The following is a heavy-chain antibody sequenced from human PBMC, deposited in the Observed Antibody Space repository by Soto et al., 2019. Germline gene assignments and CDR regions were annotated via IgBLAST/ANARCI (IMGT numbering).Heavy chain of an antibody. Sequence: PGGSLRLSCAASGFTFSSYAMHCVRQAPGKGLEWVAVISYDGSNKYYADSVKGRFTISRDNSKNTLYLQMNSLRAEDTAVYYCARDHDFWSGSNMRGYFDYWGQGTLVTVSS. CDR1: GFTFSSYA. CDR2: ISYDGSNK. J-gene: IGHJ4*02. V-gene: IGHV3-30-3*01. CDR3: ARDHDFWSGSNMRGYFDY. D-gene: IGHD3-3*01.